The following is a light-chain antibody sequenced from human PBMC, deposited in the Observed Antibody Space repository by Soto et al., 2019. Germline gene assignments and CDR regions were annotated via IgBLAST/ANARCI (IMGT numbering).Light chain of an antibody. V-gene: IGLV6-57*03. CDR1: GGSIASNY. J-gene: IGLJ2*01. CDR3: QSYENPNVVV. CDR2: EDN. Sequence: NFMLTQPHSVSESPGKTVTISCTRSGGSIASNYVQWYQQRPDSAPTPLIYEDNQRPSGVPDRFSGSLDTSSNSASLTISGLRTEDEADYCCQSYENPNVVVFGGGTKLTVL.